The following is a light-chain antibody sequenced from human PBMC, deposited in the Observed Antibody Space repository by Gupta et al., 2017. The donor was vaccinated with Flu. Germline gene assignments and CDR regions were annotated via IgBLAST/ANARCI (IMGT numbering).Light chain of an antibody. V-gene: IGLV3-21*02. Sequence: SYVLTQPPSVPVAPGQTARITCGGNNIGSKSVHWYQQKPGQAPVLVVYDDIERPSGIPERFSGSKSGNTATLTTSRVEAGDEADYYCQVWDSSSDHRVFGGGTKLTVL. J-gene: IGLJ3*02. CDR3: QVWDSSSDHRV. CDR1: NIGSKS. CDR2: DDI.